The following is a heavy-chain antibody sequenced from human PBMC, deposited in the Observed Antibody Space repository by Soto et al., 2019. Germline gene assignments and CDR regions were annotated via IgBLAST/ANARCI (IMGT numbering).Heavy chain of an antibody. D-gene: IGHD2-15*01. CDR1: GFTFSSYA. CDR3: ARGVEGFIVVVVAAISAFDI. CDR2: ISYDGSNK. J-gene: IGHJ3*02. V-gene: IGHV3-30-3*01. Sequence: GSLRLSCAASGFTFSSYAMHWVRQAPGKGLEWVAVISYDGSNKYYADSVKGRFTISRDNSKNTLYLQMNSLRAEDTAVYYCARGVEGFIVVVVAAISAFDIWGQGTMVTVSS.